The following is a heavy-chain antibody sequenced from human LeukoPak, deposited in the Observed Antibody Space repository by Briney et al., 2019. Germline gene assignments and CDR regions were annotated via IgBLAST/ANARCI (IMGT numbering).Heavy chain of an antibody. CDR2: ISVYNGNT. CDR3: ARDSYYCDSSGYYQYYFDY. D-gene: IGHD3-22*01. CDR1: GYTFTSYG. J-gene: IGHJ4*02. Sequence: ASVKVSCKASGYTFTSYGISWGRQAPGQGLEWMGWISVYNGNTNYAQTFQGRVTMTTDTSTSTSYTELRSLRYDDTAVYYCARDSYYCDSSGYYQYYFDYWGQGTLVTVSS. V-gene: IGHV1-18*01.